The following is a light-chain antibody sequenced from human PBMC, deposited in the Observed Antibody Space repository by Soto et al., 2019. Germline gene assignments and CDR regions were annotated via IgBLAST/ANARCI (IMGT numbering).Light chain of an antibody. CDR3: QQYNNWPLT. Sequence: EIVLTQSPGTLSLSPGETATLSCRSSQSVISSYLTWYQQKPGQAPRLLIYDASTRATGIPARFSGSGSGTEFTLTISSLQSEDFAVYYCQQYNNWPLTFGGGTKVEIK. V-gene: IGKV3-15*01. J-gene: IGKJ4*01. CDR2: DAS. CDR1: QSVISSY.